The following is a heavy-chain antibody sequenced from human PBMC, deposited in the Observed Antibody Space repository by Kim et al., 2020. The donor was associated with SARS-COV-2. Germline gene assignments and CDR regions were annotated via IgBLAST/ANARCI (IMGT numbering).Heavy chain of an antibody. CDR1: GFTFSSYG. Sequence: GGSLRLSCAASGFTFSSYGMHWVRQAPGKGLEWVAVISYDGSNKYYADSVKGRFTISRDNSKNTLYLQMNSLRAEDTAVYYCAKDSFSSSIVGATTSDYYYGMDVWGQGTTVTVSS. CDR2: ISYDGSNK. J-gene: IGHJ6*02. D-gene: IGHD1-26*01. CDR3: AKDSFSSSIVGATTSDYYYGMDV. V-gene: IGHV3-30*18.